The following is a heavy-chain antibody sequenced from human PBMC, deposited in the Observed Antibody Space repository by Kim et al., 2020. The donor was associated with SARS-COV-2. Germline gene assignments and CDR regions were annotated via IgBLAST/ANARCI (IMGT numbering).Heavy chain of an antibody. CDR3: ARTEFLVGDAFDV. Sequence: YANFVKGRFTISRDNSKNALYLQMNSLTPADTALFYCARTEFLVGDAFDVWGQGTMVTVSS. J-gene: IGHJ3*01. V-gene: IGHV3-30*01. D-gene: IGHD2-8*02.